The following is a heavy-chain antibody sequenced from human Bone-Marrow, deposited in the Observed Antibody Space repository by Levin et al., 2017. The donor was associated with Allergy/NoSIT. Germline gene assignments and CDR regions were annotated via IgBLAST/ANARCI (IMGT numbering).Heavy chain of an antibody. CDR3: ARGYDYGDYAEAEDFYYCLDV. D-gene: IGHD4-17*01. V-gene: IGHV3-7*01. CDR1: GFSFSTYW. CDR2: IKEDGSDK. J-gene: IGHJ6*02. Sequence: GESLKISCVASGFSFSTYWMSWVRQAPGKGLEWVANIKEDGSDKHYVDSVKGRVTVSRDNAKNSLYLQMNSLRAEDTAVHYCARGYDYGDYAEAEDFYYCLDVWGQGTTVTVS.